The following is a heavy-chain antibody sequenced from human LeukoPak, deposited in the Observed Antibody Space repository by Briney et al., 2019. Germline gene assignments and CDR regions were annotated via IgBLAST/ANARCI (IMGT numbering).Heavy chain of an antibody. CDR1: GFTFSSYS. CDR2: ISSGSGYI. V-gene: IGHV3-21*01. CDR3: ARGYYYVSSGYWAPFDF. J-gene: IGHJ4*02. Sequence: PGGSLRLSCAASGFTFSSYSMNSVRQAPGKGLEWVSSISSGSGYIHYADSLKGRFTISRDNAKNSLYLQTNSLRAEDTAVYYCARGYYYVSSGYWAPFDFWGQGTLVTVSS. D-gene: IGHD3-22*01.